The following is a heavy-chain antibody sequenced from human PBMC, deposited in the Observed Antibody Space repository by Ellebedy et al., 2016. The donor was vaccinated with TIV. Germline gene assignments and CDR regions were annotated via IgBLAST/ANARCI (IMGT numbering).Heavy chain of an antibody. CDR2: ISSSSSYI. Sequence: PGGSLRLSCAASGFTVSSNYMSWVRQAPGKGLEWVSSISSSSSYIYYADSVKGRFTISRDNAKNSLYLQMNSLRAEDTAVYYCARDHLGTAIPYDYWGQGTLVTVSS. CDR3: ARDHLGTAIPYDY. V-gene: IGHV3-21*01. CDR1: GFTVSSNY. J-gene: IGHJ4*02. D-gene: IGHD2-21*02.